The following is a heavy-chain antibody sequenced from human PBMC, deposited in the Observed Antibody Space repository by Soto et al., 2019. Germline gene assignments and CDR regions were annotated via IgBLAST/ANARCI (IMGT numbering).Heavy chain of an antibody. D-gene: IGHD6-19*01. Sequence: GGSLRLSCAASGFTFSSYWMSWVRQAPGKGLEWVANIKQDGSEKYYVDSVKGRFTISRDNAKNSLYLQMNSLRAEDTAVYYCERGIRGWPPFDISSQGTMVTVS. CDR3: ERGIRGWPPFDI. CDR1: GFTFSSYW. V-gene: IGHV3-7*01. J-gene: IGHJ3*02. CDR2: IKQDGSEK.